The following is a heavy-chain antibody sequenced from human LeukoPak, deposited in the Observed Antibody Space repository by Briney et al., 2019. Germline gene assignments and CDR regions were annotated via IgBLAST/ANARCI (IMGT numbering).Heavy chain of an antibody. CDR1: GFALTTYN. J-gene: IGHJ5*02. V-gene: IGHV1-18*01. CDR2: VTAFNENT. Sequence: ASVKVSCKASGFALTTYNIVWLRQAPGQGLEWVGWVTAFNENTHYSRKVQGRVTMTRDTSTSTAYMELRSLRFDDTAVYYCARDPDYGDYGGRFDPWGQGTLVTVSS. D-gene: IGHD4-17*01. CDR3: ARDPDYGDYGGRFDP.